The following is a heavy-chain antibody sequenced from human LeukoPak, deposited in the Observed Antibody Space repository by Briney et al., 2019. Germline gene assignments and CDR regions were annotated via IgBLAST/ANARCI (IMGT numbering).Heavy chain of an antibody. Sequence: GGSLRLSCAASGFTVSSNYMSWVRQAPGKGLEWVSAIYSGGSTYYADSMKGRFTISRDNSNNTLYLQMNSLRAEDTAVYYCAREVYGSGSYYTWVDYWGQGTLVTVSS. CDR2: IYSGGST. CDR1: GFTVSSNY. CDR3: AREVYGSGSYYTWVDY. V-gene: IGHV3-66*01. D-gene: IGHD3-10*01. J-gene: IGHJ4*02.